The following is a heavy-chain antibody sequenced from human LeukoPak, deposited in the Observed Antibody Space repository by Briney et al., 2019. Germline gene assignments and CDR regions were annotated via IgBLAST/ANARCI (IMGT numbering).Heavy chain of an antibody. J-gene: IGHJ4*02. CDR3: ASDSGSYWHPFDY. D-gene: IGHD1-26*01. CDR1: GFTFSSCW. Sequence: GGSLRLSCAASGFTFSSCWMGWVRQVPGKGLVWVSRINGDGSTISYADSVKGRFTISRDNAKNSLYLQMNSLRAEDTAVYYCASDSGSYWHPFDYWGQGTLVTVSS. V-gene: IGHV3-74*01. CDR2: INGDGSTI.